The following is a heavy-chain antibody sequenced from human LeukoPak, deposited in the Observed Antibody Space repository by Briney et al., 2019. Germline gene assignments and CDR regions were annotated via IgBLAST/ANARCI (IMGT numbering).Heavy chain of an antibody. CDR3: AKDRRILWFGELLY. D-gene: IGHD3-10*01. V-gene: IGHV3-48*03. CDR1: GFPFSSYE. CDR2: ISSSGNAI. J-gene: IGHJ4*02. Sequence: GGSLRLSCAASGFPFSSYEMNWVRQAPGKGLEWVSYISSSGNAIYYADSVKGRFTISRDNAKNSLYLQMNSLRAEDTAVYYCAKDRRILWFGELLYWGQGTLVTVSS.